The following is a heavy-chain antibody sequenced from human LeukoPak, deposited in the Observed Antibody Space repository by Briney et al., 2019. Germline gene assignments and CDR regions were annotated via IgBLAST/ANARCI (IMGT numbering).Heavy chain of an antibody. V-gene: IGHV4-30-4*01. CDR3: ARDHEAQWYFDL. CDR2: IYYSGST. Sequence: PSQTLSLTCTVSGGSISSGDYYWSWIRQPPGKGLEWIGYIYYSGSTYYNPSLKSRVTISVDTSKNQFSLKLSSVTAADTAVYYCARDHEAQWYFDLWGRGTLVTVSS. CDR1: GGSISSGDYY. J-gene: IGHJ2*01.